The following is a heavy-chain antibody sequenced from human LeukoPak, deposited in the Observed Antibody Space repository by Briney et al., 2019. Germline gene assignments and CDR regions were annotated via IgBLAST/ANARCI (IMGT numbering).Heavy chain of an antibody. CDR3: ARRTTYFGWRPSESPSCFDY. J-gene: IGHJ4*02. Sequence: SETLSLTCIVSGYSISSGYYWGWIRQPPGKGLEWIGSIYHSGNTYYNPSLKSRVTISLDTSKNQFSLKLSSVTAADTAVYYCARRTTYFGWRPSESPSCFDYWGQGTLVTVSS. V-gene: IGHV4-38-2*02. D-gene: IGHD3-9*01. CDR1: GYSISSGYY. CDR2: IYHSGNT.